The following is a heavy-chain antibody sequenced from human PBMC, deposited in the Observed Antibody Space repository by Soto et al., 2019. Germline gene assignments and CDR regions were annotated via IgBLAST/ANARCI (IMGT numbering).Heavy chain of an antibody. CDR1: GFTFSTYA. D-gene: IGHD2-15*01. CDR3: ARPYGGKIGDALAL. CDR2: ISDSGDSA. V-gene: IGHV3-23*01. J-gene: IGHJ3*01. Sequence: EVQLLESGGGLVQPGGSLRLSCAASGFTFSTYAMSWVRQVPGRGLEWVSTISDSGDSAYYADSVKGRFTISRDNSKNTLYLQMNRLRAEDTAVYYCARPYGGKIGDALALWGQGTMVTVSS.